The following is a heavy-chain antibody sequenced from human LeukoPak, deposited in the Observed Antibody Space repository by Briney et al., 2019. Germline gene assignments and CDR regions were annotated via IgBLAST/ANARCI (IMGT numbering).Heavy chain of an antibody. CDR2: ISSSGTTI. J-gene: IGHJ4*02. CDR3: ARDYRSTFDY. CDR1: GFTFSDYY. Sequence: SGGSLRLSCAASGFTFSDYYMSWIRQAPGKGLEWVSYISSSGTTISYTDSVKGRFTISRDNAKNSLYLQMNSLRADDTAVYYCARDYRSTFDYWGQGTLVTVSS. D-gene: IGHD1-26*01. V-gene: IGHV3-11*01.